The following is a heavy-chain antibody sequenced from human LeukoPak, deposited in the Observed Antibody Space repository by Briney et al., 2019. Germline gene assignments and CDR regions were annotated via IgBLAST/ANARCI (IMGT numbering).Heavy chain of an antibody. V-gene: IGHV1-18*04. J-gene: IGHJ5*02. CDR2: ISAYNGNT. CDR1: GYTFNTYG. CDR3: ARDGRQWVPLNWFDP. D-gene: IGHD6-19*01. Sequence: GASVKVSCKASGYTFNTYGINWVRQAPGQGLEWMGWISAYNGNTNYAQNFQGRITLTTDTSTSMAYVELTGLRSDDTAVYYCARDGRQWVPLNWFDPWGQGTLVTVSS.